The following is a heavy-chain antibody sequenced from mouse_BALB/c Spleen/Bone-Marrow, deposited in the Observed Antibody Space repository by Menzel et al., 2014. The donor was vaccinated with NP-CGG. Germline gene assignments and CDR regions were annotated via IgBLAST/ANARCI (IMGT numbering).Heavy chain of an antibody. V-gene: IGHV1-15*01. CDR1: GCTFTDYK. Sequence: QVQLQQSGAELVRPGTSVTLSCKASGCTFTDYKTHWVKQTPVHGLEWIGLIDPETGGTAYNQKFKGKATLTADKSSSTAYMDLRSLTSEDSAVYYCTIVAYWGQGTLVAVSA. CDR2: IDPETGGT. CDR3: TIVAY. J-gene: IGHJ3*01.